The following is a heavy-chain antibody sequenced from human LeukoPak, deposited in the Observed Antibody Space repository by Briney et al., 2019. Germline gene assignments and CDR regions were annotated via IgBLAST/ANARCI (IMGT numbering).Heavy chain of an antibody. J-gene: IGHJ4*02. Sequence: GESLKISCKGSGYSFTSYWIGWVRQMPGKGLEWMGIIYPGDSDTRYSPSFQGQVTISADKSISTAYLQWSSLKASDTAMYYCARGGGAYCGGDCYSLLDYWGQGTLVTVPS. CDR1: GYSFTSYW. CDR3: ARGGGAYCGGDCYSLLDY. V-gene: IGHV5-51*01. CDR2: IYPGDSDT. D-gene: IGHD2-21*02.